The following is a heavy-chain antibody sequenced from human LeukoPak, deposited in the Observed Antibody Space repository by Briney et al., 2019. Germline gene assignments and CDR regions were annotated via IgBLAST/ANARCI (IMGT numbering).Heavy chain of an antibody. CDR1: GFTFSNYW. J-gene: IGHJ4*02. CDR3: ARPYDSNRDHSGYGY. D-gene: IGHD5-12*01. CDR2: INQDGSEK. Sequence: GGSLRLSCATSGFTFSNYWMSWVRQAPGKGLEWVANINQDGSEKYYVDSVKGRFTISRDNAKNSLYLQMNSLRAEDAAVYYCARPYDSNRDHSGYGYWGRGTLVTVSS. V-gene: IGHV3-7*02.